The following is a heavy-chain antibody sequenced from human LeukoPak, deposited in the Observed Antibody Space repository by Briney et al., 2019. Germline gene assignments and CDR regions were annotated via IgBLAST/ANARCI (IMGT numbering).Heavy chain of an antibody. Sequence: ASVKVSCKASGYTFTGYYMHWVRQAPRQGLEWMGWINPNSGGTNYAQKFQGWVTMTRDTSISTAYMELSRLRSDDTAVYYCARDSVLLWFGELPRYYFDYWGQGTLVTVSS. CDR1: GYTFTGYY. CDR3: ARDSVLLWFGELPRYYFDY. D-gene: IGHD3-10*01. J-gene: IGHJ4*02. CDR2: INPNSGGT. V-gene: IGHV1-2*04.